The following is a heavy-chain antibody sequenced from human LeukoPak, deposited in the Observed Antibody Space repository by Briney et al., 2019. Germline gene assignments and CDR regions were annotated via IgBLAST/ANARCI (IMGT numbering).Heavy chain of an antibody. J-gene: IGHJ4*02. Sequence: GGSLRLSCAASGFTFSSYSMNWVRQAPGKGLEWVSSISSSSSYIYYADSVKGRFTISRDNAKNSLYLQMNSLRAKDTAVYYCAREKGPQNFDYWGQGTLVTVSS. V-gene: IGHV3-21*01. CDR1: GFTFSSYS. CDR2: ISSSSSYI. CDR3: AREKGPQNFDY.